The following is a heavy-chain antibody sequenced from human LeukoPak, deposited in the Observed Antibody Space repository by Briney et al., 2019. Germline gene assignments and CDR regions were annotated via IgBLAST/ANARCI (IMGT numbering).Heavy chain of an antibody. CDR2: INPSGGST. CDR1: GYTFTSYY. D-gene: IGHD6-6*01. V-gene: IGHV1-46*01. J-gene: IGHJ4*02. CDR3: ARTAARRFDY. Sequence: ASVTVSCKASGYTFTSYYMHWVRQAPGQGLEWMGIINPSGGSTSYAQKFQGRVTMTRDTSTSTVYMELSSLRSDDTAVYYCARTAARRFDYWGQGTLVTVSS.